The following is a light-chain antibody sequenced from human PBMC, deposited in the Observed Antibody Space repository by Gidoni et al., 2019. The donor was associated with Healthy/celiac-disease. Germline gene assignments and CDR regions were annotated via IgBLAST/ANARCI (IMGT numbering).Light chain of an antibody. CDR1: QSISSW. J-gene: IGKJ2*01. CDR3: QQYNSYRYT. V-gene: IGKV1-5*03. CDR2: KAS. Sequence: DIPMTQSPSTLSASVGDRVTITCRASQSISSWLAWYQQKPGKAPKLLIYKASSLESGVPSRFSGSGAGTEFTLTISSRQPDDFATYYCQQYNSYRYTFGQGTKLEIK.